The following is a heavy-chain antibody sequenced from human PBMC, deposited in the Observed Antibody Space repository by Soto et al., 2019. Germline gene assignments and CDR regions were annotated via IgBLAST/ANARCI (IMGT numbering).Heavy chain of an antibody. J-gene: IGHJ6*02. CDR3: ARAAAAGSFTPLSYYSGMDV. V-gene: IGHV1-69*13. D-gene: IGHD6-13*01. CDR2: IHPIFGTA. Sequence: ASVTVSSKASGGTFSSYAISWERQAPGQGLEGMRDIHPIFGTANYEQKLQGRVTITADESTSPASMALSSLSSEATAVYYCARAAAAGSFTPLSYYSGMDVWGQGTTVTVSS. CDR1: GGTFSSYA.